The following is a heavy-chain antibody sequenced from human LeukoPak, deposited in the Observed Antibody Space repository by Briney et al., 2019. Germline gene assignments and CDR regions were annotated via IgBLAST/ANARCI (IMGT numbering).Heavy chain of an antibody. Sequence: GRSLRLSCAASGFTFSNYGMHWVRQAPGKGLEWVAVIWYDGSNKYYADSVKGRFTISRDDSKNTLYLQMNSLRAEDTAVYYCAGNYGPYYFDYWGQGTLVTVSS. CDR1: GFTFSNYG. CDR2: IWYDGSNK. J-gene: IGHJ4*02. CDR3: AGNYGPYYFDY. D-gene: IGHD3-10*01. V-gene: IGHV3-33*01.